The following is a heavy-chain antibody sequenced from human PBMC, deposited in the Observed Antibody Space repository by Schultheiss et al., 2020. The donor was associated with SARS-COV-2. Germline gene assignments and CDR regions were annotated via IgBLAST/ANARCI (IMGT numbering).Heavy chain of an antibody. Sequence: GGSLRLSCAASGFTFSSYGMHWVRQAPGKGLEWVAVISYDGSNKYYADSVKGRFTISRDNSKNTLYLQMNSLRAEDTALYYCAKDTTTYYYGSGSYKDYWGQGTLVTVSS. D-gene: IGHD3-10*01. CDR3: AKDTTTYYYGSGSYKDY. CDR2: ISYDGSNK. V-gene: IGHV3-30*19. CDR1: GFTFSSYG. J-gene: IGHJ4*02.